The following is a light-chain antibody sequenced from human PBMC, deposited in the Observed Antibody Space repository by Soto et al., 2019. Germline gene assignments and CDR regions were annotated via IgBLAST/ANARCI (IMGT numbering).Light chain of an antibody. J-gene: IGKJ1*01. V-gene: IGKV3-15*01. CDR1: ESVSAN. CDR2: GAS. CDR3: QQYNDWPRT. Sequence: EMVMTQSPATLSVSPGERATLSCRASESVSANLAWYQQKPGQAPTLPIIGASTRATGIPARFRGSGSGTEFTLTISSLQSEDFAVYYCQQYNDWPRTFGQGTKVDIK.